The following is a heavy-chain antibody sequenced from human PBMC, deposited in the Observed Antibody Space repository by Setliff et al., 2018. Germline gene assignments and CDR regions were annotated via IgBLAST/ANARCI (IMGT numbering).Heavy chain of an antibody. CDR1: GYTFTRYY. J-gene: IGHJ5*02. V-gene: IGHV1-46*01. D-gene: IGHD5-18*01. CDR3: ARGERIQLWLGSEAVSDWFDP. Sequence: ASVKVSCKASGYTFTRYYMHWVRQAPGQGLEWMGIINPSGGTTGYAQRFQGRVTMTGDTSISTAYMELSRLRSDDTAVYYCARGERIQLWLGSEAVSDWFDPWGQGTLVTVSS. CDR2: INPSGGTT.